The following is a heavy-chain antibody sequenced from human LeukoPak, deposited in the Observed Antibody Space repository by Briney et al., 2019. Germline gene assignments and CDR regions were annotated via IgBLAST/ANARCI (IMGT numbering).Heavy chain of an antibody. CDR3: ARGGDYYDSSGQGFDY. CDR2: INPNSGGT. V-gene: IGHV1-2*02. J-gene: IGHJ4*02. D-gene: IGHD3-22*01. CDR1: GYTFTGYY. Sequence: ASVKVSCKASGYTFTGYYMHWVRQAPGQGLEWMGWINPNSGGTNYAQKFQGRVTMTRDTSISTAYMELIRLRSDDTAVYYCARGGDYYDSSGQGFDYWGQGTLVTVSS.